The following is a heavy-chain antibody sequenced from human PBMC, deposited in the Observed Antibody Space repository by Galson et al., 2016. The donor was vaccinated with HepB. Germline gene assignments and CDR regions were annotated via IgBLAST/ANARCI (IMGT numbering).Heavy chain of an antibody. CDR3: AIDSAIADYENEYENGAS. V-gene: IGHV3-48*01. CDR1: GFTFSNYG. CDR2: ISSSGSTI. J-gene: IGHJ5*02. Sequence: SLRLSCAASGFTFSNYGMNWVRQAPGKGLEWVSYISSSGSTIYYADSVKGRFTISRDNAKNSLYLHMNSLRAEDTAVYYCAIDSAIADYENEYENGASWGQGTLVTVSS. D-gene: IGHD4-17*01.